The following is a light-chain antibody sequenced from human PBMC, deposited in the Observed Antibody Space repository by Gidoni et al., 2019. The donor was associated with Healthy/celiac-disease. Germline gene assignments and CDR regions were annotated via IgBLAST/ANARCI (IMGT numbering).Light chain of an antibody. V-gene: IGLV2-14*01. CDR1: SSDVGGYNY. CDR2: DVS. J-gene: IGLJ2*01. Sequence: QSALTQPASVSGSPGQSITISCTGTSSDVGGYNYFSWYQQHPGKAPKLMIYDVSNRPSGVSNRFSGSKSGNTASLTISGLQAEDEADYYCSSYTSSSTVVFGGGTKLXV. CDR3: SSYTSSSTVV.